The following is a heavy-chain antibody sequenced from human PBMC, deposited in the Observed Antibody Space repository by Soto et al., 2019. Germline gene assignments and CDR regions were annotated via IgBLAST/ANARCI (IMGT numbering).Heavy chain of an antibody. V-gene: IGHV1-8*01. J-gene: IGHJ5*02. Sequence: QVKLVQSGAEVKKPGASVKVSCKASGYTFTSYDINWVRQATGQGLEWRGWMNPNSGNTGYAQKFQGRVTMTRNTSISTAYMELSSLRSEDTAVYYCARGSKGSSWYAYWFDPWGQGTLVTVSS. CDR1: GYTFTSYD. D-gene: IGHD6-13*01. CDR2: MNPNSGNT. CDR3: ARGSKGSSWYAYWFDP.